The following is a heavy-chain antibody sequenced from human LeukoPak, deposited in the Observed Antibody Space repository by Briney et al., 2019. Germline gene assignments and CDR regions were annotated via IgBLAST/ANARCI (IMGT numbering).Heavy chain of an antibody. V-gene: IGHV4-4*07. CDR1: GGSISSYY. J-gene: IGHJ4*02. Sequence: PSETLSLTCTVSGGSISSYYWSWIRQPAGKGLEWIGRIHTSGSTDYNPSLKSRVTLSLDTSKSQLSLRLISVTAADTALYYCARGFAASGGFYYFDYWGQGILVTVFS. D-gene: IGHD3-3*01. CDR3: ARGFAASGGFYYFDY. CDR2: IHTSGST.